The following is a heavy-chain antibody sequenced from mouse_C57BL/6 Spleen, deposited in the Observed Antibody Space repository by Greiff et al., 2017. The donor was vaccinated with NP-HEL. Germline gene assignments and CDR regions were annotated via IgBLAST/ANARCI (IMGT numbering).Heavy chain of an antibody. Sequence: VQLQQSGAELVRPGTSVKLSCKASGYTFTSYWMHWVKQRPGQGLEWIGVIDPSDSYTNYNQKFKGKATLTVDTSSSTAYMQLSSLTSEDSAVYYCARSNYGSFDYWGQGTTLTVSS. CDR2: IDPSDSYT. CDR3: ARSNYGSFDY. D-gene: IGHD1-1*01. J-gene: IGHJ2*01. CDR1: GYTFTSYW. V-gene: IGHV1-59*01.